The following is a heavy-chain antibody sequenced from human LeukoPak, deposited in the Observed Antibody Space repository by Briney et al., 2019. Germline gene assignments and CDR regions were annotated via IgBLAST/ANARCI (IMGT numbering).Heavy chain of an antibody. D-gene: IGHD2-15*01. CDR2: IKQDGSEK. CDR3: ARDWMVVAATPDYYDY. Sequence: GGSLRLSCAASGFTFSSYWMSWVRQAPGKGLEWVANIKQDGSEKYYVDSVKGRFTISRDNAKNSLYLQMNSLRAEDTAVYYCARDWMVVAATPDYYDYWGQGTLVTVSS. V-gene: IGHV3-7*03. J-gene: IGHJ4*02. CDR1: GFTFSSYW.